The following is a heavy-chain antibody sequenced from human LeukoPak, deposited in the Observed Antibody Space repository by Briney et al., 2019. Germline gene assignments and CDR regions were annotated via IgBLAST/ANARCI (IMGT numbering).Heavy chain of an antibody. V-gene: IGHV3-23*01. Sequence: GGSLRLSCAASGFTFRSYAMSWVRQAPGKGLEWVSAISGSGGSTYYADSVKGRFTISRDNSKNTLYLQMNSLRAEDTAVYYCAKDSLVVAPVYYYGMDVWGQGTTVTVSS. D-gene: IGHD3-22*01. CDR1: GFTFRSYA. CDR2: ISGSGGST. J-gene: IGHJ6*02. CDR3: AKDSLVVAPVYYYGMDV.